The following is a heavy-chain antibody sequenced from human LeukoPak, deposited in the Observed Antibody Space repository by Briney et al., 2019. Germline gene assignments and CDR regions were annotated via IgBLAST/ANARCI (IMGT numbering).Heavy chain of an antibody. CDR2: INNGAGDT. J-gene: IGHJ4*02. V-gene: IGHV3-23*01. CDR3: ARSGLATCHY. Sequence: GGSLRLSCQASGFIFTDYAMSWVRQAPGKGLEWVSSINNGAGDTFFADSVKGRFTISRDDSRGMVYLQMNSLTAEDTAVYYCARSGLATCHYWGQGTLVTVS. D-gene: IGHD3-10*01. CDR1: GFIFTDYA.